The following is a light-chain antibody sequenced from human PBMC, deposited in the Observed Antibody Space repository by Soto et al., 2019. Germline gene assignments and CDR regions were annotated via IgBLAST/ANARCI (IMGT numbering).Light chain of an antibody. Sequence: DIQMTQSPSTLSASVGDRVTITCRASQSISSWLAWYQHKPGKAPNLLIYKASSLESGVPSRFRGSGSGTEFTLTVSSLQHDDFATYYCQQYDSYPLTFGGGTKVEIK. CDR1: QSISSW. CDR2: KAS. V-gene: IGKV1-5*03. CDR3: QQYDSYPLT. J-gene: IGKJ4*01.